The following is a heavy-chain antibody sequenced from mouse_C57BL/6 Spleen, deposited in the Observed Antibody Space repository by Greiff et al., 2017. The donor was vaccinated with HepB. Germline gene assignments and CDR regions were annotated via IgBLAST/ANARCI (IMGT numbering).Heavy chain of an antibody. CDR2: IWTGGGT. D-gene: IGHD3-1*01. CDR1: GFSLTSYA. Sequence: QVQLQQSGPGLVAPSQSLSITCTVSGFSLTSYAISWVRQPPGKGLEWLGVIWTGGGTNYNSALKSRLSISKYNSKSQVFLKMNSLQTDDTARYYCARKESSSYRAMDYWGQGTSVTVSS. CDR3: ARKESSSYRAMDY. J-gene: IGHJ4*01. V-gene: IGHV2-9-1*01.